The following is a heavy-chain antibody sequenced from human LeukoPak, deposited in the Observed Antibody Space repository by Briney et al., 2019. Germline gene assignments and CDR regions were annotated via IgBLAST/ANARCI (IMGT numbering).Heavy chain of an antibody. CDR2: ISGSGGDT. CDR3: AKKSSARRIPGDF. V-gene: IGHV3-23*01. CDR1: GFTFITYY. Sequence: GGSLRLSCAASGFTFITYYMTWVRQAPGKGLEWVSSISGSGGDTYYADSVKGRFTISRDNSKNTLFLQMNSLRAEDTALYYCAKKSSARRIPGDFWGQGTLVTVSS. J-gene: IGHJ4*02. D-gene: IGHD6-19*01.